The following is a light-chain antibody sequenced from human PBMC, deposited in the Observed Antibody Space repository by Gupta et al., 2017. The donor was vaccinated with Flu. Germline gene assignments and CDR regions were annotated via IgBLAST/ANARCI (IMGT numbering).Light chain of an antibody. CDR2: AAS. J-gene: IGKJ2*01. V-gene: IGKV3-20*01. Sequence: EIVLTKSPGTLSLSPGERATLSCWASQSVSNNNLAWYQQKPGQAPRLLIYAASSRARGLPDRFSGSGAVTGFTLTICGLEPEDFVVYYCQQYCSSPRTFGQWTKLEIK. CDR1: QSVSNNN. CDR3: QQYCSSPRT.